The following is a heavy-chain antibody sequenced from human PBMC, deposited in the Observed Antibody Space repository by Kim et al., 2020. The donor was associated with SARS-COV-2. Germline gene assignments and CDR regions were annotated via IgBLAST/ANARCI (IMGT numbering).Heavy chain of an antibody. CDR1: GFTFSSYA. Sequence: GGSLRLSCAASGFTFSSYAMHWVRQAPGKGLEWVAVISYDGSNKYYADSVKGRFTISRDNSKNTLYLQMNSLRAEDTAVYYCATYGSGYFRGNFDSWGQGTLVTVSS. CDR2: ISYDGSNK. V-gene: IGHV3-30*04. D-gene: IGHD3-22*01. J-gene: IGHJ4*02. CDR3: ATYGSGYFRGNFDS.